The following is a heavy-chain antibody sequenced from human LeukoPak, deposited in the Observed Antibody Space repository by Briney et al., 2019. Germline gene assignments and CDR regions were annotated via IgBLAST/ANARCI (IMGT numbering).Heavy chain of an antibody. J-gene: IGHJ4*02. V-gene: IGHV4-34*01. CDR2: INHRGST. D-gene: IGHD6-19*01. CDR1: GGSFSAYY. Sequence: KPSETLSLTCAVYGGSFSAYYWSWIRQPPGKGLEWIGEINHRGSTNYNPPLKSRVTISVDTPKNQFSLNLSSMAAADTAVYYCARGRSSGWSSSIDYWGQGTLVT. CDR3: ARGRSSGWSSSIDY.